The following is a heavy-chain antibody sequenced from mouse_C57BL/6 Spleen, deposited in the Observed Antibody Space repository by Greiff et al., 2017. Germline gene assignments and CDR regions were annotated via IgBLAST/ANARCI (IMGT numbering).Heavy chain of an antibody. J-gene: IGHJ1*03. D-gene: IGHD2-5*01. CDR3: ARGGIYSNYVDWYFDV. CDR2: ILPGSGST. V-gene: IGHV1-9*01. Sequence: QVQLQQSGAELMKPGASVKLSCKATGYTFTGYWIEWVKQRPGHGLEWIGEILPGSGSTNYNEKFKGKATFTADTSSNTAYMQLSSLTTEDSAIYYCARGGIYSNYVDWYFDVWGTGTTVTVSS. CDR1: GYTFTGYW.